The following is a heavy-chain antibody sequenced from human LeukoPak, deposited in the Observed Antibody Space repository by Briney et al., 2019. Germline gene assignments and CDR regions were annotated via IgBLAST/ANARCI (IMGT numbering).Heavy chain of an antibody. CDR2: IYYSGST. V-gene: IGHV4-31*03. CDR1: GGSISSGGYY. D-gene: IGHD6-6*01. Sequence: KSSETLSFTFTVSGGSISSGGYYWSWIRQHPGKGLEWIGYIYYSGSTYYNPSLKSRVTISVDTSKNQFSLKLSSVTAADTAVYYCARDPSPHSDIAARPSRYYYYGMDVWGQGTTVTVSS. CDR3: ARDPSPHSDIAARPSRYYYYGMDV. J-gene: IGHJ6*02.